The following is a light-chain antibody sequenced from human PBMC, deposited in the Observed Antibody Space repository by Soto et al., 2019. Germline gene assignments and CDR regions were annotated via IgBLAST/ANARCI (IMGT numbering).Light chain of an antibody. J-gene: IGLJ3*02. CDR2: DND. CDR3: ETWDSSLSAGV. Sequence: QSVLTQPPSVSAAPGQKVTVSCSGSRSNIGNNAVAWYQHLPGTAPKLLIYDNDKRPSGISDRFSASKSGTSATLAITGLQTGDEADYYCETWDSSLSAGVFGAGTKLTVL. CDR1: RSNIGNNA. V-gene: IGLV1-51*01.